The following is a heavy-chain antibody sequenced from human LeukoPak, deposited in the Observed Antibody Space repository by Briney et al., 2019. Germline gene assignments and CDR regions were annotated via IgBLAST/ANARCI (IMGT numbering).Heavy chain of an antibody. CDR1: GFTFSSYA. D-gene: IGHD4-17*01. CDR2: IYSGGST. CDR3: ARDVMTRSRYYYYMDV. J-gene: IGHJ6*03. Sequence: GGSLRLSCAASGFTFSSYAMSWVRQAPGKGLEWVSVIYSGGSTYYADSVKGRFTISRDNSKNTLYLQMNSLRAEDTAVYYCARDVMTRSRYYYYMDVWGKGTTVTISS. V-gene: IGHV3-66*01.